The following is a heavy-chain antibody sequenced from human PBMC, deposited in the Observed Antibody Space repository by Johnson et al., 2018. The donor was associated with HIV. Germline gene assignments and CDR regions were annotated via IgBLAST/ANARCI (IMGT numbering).Heavy chain of an antibody. D-gene: IGHD3-22*01. CDR1: GFTFSSYA. V-gene: IGHV3-23*04. Sequence: VQLVESGGGVVQPGMSLRLSCSASGFTFSSYAMHWVRQAPGKGLEWVSAISGSGGSTYYADSVKRRFTLSSDHSKNKLYLQMTSLRADDKAVYYCSILPDYYDSSGYYHDDAFDIWGQGTMVTVSS. J-gene: IGHJ3*02. CDR3: SILPDYYDSSGYYHDDAFDI. CDR2: ISGSGGST.